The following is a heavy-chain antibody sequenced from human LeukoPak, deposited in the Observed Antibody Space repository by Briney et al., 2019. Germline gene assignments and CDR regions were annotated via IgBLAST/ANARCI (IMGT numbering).Heavy chain of an antibody. CDR3: ARGRGYCSSTSCHSPDY. CDR2: ISYDGSKK. D-gene: IGHD2-2*01. V-gene: IGHV3-30*03. CDR1: GFTFSSYG. J-gene: IGHJ4*02. Sequence: PGGSLRLSCAAFGFTFSSYGMHWVRQAPGKGLEWVAVISYDGSKKYYAESVKGRFTISRDNSKNTLYVQMNSLRAEDTAVYYCARGRGYCSSTSCHSPDYWGQGTLVTVSS.